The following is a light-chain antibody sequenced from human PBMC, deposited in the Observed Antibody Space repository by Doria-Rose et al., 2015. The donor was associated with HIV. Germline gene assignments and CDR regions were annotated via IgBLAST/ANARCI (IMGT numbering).Light chain of an antibody. CDR1: QSAGSF. V-gene: IGKV1-39*01. CDR3: QQSYSTPLT. J-gene: IGKJ4*01. CDR2: AAS. Sequence: DIQMTQSPSSLSASVGDRVTITCRASQSAGSFLNWYQQKPGKAPKLLIYAASSSQNGVPSRFSGSGSGTDSTLTISSLQPEDFATYFCQQSYSTPLTFGGGTKVEIK.